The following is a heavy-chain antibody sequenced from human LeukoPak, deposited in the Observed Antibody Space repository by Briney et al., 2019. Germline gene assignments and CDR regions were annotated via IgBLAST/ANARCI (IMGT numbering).Heavy chain of an antibody. CDR1: GGTFSSYA. D-gene: IGHD3-9*01. CDR2: IIPIFGTA. Sequence: SEKVSRRASGGTFSSYAISWVRQAPGQGLEWMGGIIPIFGTANYAQKFQGRVTITADESTSTAYMELSSLRSEDTAVYYCAKESLTGPLFDYWGQGTLVTVSS. V-gene: IGHV1-69*13. J-gene: IGHJ4*02. CDR3: AKESLTGPLFDY.